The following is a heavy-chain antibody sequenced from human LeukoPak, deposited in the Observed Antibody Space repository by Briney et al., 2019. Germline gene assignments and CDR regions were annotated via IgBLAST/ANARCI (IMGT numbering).Heavy chain of an antibody. CDR1: GGTFNSYA. D-gene: IGHD1-1*01. CDR2: IIPMFGTA. J-gene: IGHJ4*02. Sequence: GASVKVSCKASGGTFNSYAISWVRQAPGQGLEWMGGIIPMFGTANYAQKFQGRVTITADESTSTAYMEVNSLRSEDTAVYYCARGVNWNPNFDYWGQGTLVTVSS. CDR3: ARGVNWNPNFDY. V-gene: IGHV1-69*13.